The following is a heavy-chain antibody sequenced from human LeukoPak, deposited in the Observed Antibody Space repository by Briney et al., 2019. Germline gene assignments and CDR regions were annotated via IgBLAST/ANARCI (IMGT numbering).Heavy chain of an antibody. V-gene: IGHV3-23*01. D-gene: IGHD3-22*01. CDR1: GFTFTSYA. J-gene: IGHJ4*02. CDR3: AKYSHSSGVKSFDY. CDR2: ISGSGGST. Sequence: GGSLRLSCAASGFTFTSYAMSWVRQAPGKGLEWVSAISGSGGSTYYADSVKGPFTISRDNSKNTLYLQMNSLRAEDTAVYYCAKYSHSSGVKSFDYWGQGTLVTVSS.